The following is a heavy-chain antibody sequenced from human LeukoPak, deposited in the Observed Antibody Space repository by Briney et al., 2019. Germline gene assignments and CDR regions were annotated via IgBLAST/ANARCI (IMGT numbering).Heavy chain of an antibody. CDR3: ARVLGSQDYGDYYYGMDV. Sequence: SETLSLTCTVYGGSISSYYWSWIRQPAGKGLEWIGRIYTSGSTNYNPSLKSRVTMAVDTSKTQFSLKLSSVTAADTAVYYCARVLGSQDYGDYYYGMDVWGQGTTVTVSS. D-gene: IGHD4-17*01. CDR2: IYTSGST. V-gene: IGHV4-4*07. J-gene: IGHJ6*02. CDR1: GGSISSYY.